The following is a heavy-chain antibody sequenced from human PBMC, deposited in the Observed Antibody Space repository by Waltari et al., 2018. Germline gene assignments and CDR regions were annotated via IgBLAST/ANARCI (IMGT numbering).Heavy chain of an antibody. CDR3: GAATPFWYYYYYMDV. J-gene: IGHJ6*03. D-gene: IGHD3-3*01. CDR1: GFTFSSYW. Sequence: EVQLVESGGGLVQPGGSLRLSCAASGFTFSSYWMHWVRQAPGKGLGLVSRINNDGSSTSYPDAVKGRFTISSDNAKNTLYLQMNSLRAEDTAVYYCGAATPFWYYYYYMDVWGKGTTVTVSS. V-gene: IGHV3-74*01. CDR2: INNDGSST.